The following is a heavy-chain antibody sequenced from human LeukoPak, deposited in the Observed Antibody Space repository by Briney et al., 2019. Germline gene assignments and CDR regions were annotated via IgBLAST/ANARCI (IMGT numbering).Heavy chain of an antibody. CDR2: INPSGNVT. J-gene: IGHJ4*02. V-gene: IGHV1-46*01. Sequence: ASVNVSCKTSGYTFTRNSMHWVRQAPGQGLEWLGKINPSGNVTSYAQNFQGRVTITRDTSISTDYMELSRLRSDDTAVYYCARDMQAVTHNWGQATLVSDSS. D-gene: IGHD4-17*01. CDR1: GYTFTRNS. CDR3: ARDMQAVTHN.